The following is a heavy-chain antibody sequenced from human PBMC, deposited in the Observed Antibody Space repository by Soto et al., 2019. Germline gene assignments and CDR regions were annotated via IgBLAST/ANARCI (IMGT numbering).Heavy chain of an antibody. V-gene: IGHV3-9*01. Sequence: GGSLRLSCAASGFTFDDYAMHWVRQAPGKGLEWASGIGWNSGSIGYADSVKGRFSVSRGNAKSSLYLQMNSLRAEVTALYYFANDSRYCSSTTSYTYDSWGQGALVTGSS. J-gene: IGHJ4*02. CDR2: IGWNSGSI. CDR3: ANDSRYCSSTTSYTYDS. D-gene: IGHD2-2*02. CDR1: GFTFDDYA.